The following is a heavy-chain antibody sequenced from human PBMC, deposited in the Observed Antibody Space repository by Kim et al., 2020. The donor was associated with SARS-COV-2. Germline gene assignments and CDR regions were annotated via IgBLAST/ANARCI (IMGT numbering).Heavy chain of an antibody. J-gene: IGHJ4*02. D-gene: IGHD3-10*01. Sequence: SETLSLTCAVYGGSFSGYYWSWIRQPPGKGLEWIGEINHSGSTNYNPSLKSRVTISVDTSKNQFSLKLSSVTAADTAVYYCARAQAPLTYYYGSGRNYFDYWGQGTLVTVSS. V-gene: IGHV4-34*01. CDR2: INHSGST. CDR3: ARAQAPLTYYYGSGRNYFDY. CDR1: GGSFSGYY.